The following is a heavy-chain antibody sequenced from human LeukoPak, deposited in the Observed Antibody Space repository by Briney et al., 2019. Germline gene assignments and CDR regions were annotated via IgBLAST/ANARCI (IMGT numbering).Heavy chain of an antibody. J-gene: IGHJ5*02. CDR2: ISGSGTAT. CDR1: GFTFSSFA. Sequence: GGSLRLSCAASGFTSGFTFSSFAMSWVRQAPGKGLEWVSAISGSGTATHYAASVRGRFTISRDNSKNTLCLEMNSLRAEDTAIYYCAKDISSTSSTPFDPWGQGTLVTVSS. D-gene: IGHD3-3*02. CDR3: AKDISSTSSTPFDP. V-gene: IGHV3-23*01.